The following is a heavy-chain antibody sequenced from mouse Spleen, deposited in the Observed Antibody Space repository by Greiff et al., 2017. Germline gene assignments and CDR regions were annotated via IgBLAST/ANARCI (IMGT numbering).Heavy chain of an antibody. D-gene: IGHD4-1*01. V-gene: IGHV1S127*01. Sequence: QVQLQQSGPELVRPGASVKMSCKASGYTFTSYWMHWVKQRPGQGLEWIGMIDPSNRETRLNQKFKDKATLNVHKSSNTAYIQLNSLTSEDSAVYYCARQTDYFDYWGQGTTLPVSS. CDR2: IDPSNRET. CDR3: ARQTDYFDY. J-gene: IGHJ2*01. CDR1: GYTFTSYW.